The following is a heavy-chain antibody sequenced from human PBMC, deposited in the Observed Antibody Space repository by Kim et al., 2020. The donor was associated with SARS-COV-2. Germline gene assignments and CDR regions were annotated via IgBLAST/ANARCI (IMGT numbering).Heavy chain of an antibody. CDR2: IRSKSNSYAT. CDR3: TRVPATTSAFWDAFDI. CDR1: DFTFSDSA. Sequence: GGSLRLSCAASDFTFSDSAMHWVRQASGKGLEWVGRIRSKSNSYATAYAASVKGRFTISRDDSKNTAYLQMNSLKTEDTAVYYCTRVPATTSAFWDAFDIWGQGTMVTVSS. D-gene: IGHD1-1*01. J-gene: IGHJ3*02. V-gene: IGHV3-73*01.